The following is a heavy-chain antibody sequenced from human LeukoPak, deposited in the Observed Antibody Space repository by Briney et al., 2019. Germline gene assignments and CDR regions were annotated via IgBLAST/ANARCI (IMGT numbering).Heavy chain of an antibody. D-gene: IGHD5-24*01. J-gene: IGHJ6*03. CDR1: GGSISSGGYS. CDR2: IYYSGST. CDR3: ARATYKATPYYYYYMDV. V-gene: IGHV4-61*08. Sequence: PSQTLSLTCAVSGGSISSGGYSWSWIRQPPGKGLEWIGYIYYSGSTNYNPSLKSRVTISVDTSKNQFSLKLSSVTAADTAVYYCARATYKATPYYYYYMDVWGKGTTVTISS.